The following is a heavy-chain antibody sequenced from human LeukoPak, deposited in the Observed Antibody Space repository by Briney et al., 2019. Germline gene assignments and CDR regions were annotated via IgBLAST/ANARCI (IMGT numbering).Heavy chain of an antibody. CDR2: MSYDGSNK. CDR3: VGRGFGEYGVDY. CDR1: GFIFSTYD. Sequence: GWSLRLSCAASGFIFSTYDMHWVRQAPGKGLERVAVMSYDGSNKHYGDSVKGRFTVSRDNPNNTLYLQMNSLTAEDTAVYYCVGRGFGEYGVDYWGQGTQVTVSS. D-gene: IGHD3-10*01. J-gene: IGHJ4*02. V-gene: IGHV3-30*03.